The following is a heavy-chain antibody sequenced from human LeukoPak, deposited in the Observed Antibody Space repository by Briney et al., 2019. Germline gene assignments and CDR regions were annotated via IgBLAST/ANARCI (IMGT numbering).Heavy chain of an antibody. CDR2: ISAYNGNT. D-gene: IGHD4-17*01. V-gene: IGHV1-18*01. CDR3: AREALSYGDYVFDY. J-gene: IGHJ4*02. CDR1: GYTFTSYG. Sequence: ASVKVSCKASGYTFTSYGISWVRQAPGQGLEWMGWISAYNGNTNYAQKLQGRVTITTDTSTSTAYMELRSLRSDDTAVYYCAREALSYGDYVFDYWGQGTLVTVSS.